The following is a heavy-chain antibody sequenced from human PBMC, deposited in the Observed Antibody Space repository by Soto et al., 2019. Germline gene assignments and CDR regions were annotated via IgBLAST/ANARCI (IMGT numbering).Heavy chain of an antibody. CDR2: ISYDGSNK. V-gene: IGHV3-30-3*01. J-gene: IGHJ4*02. Sequence: SGGSLRLSCAASGFTFSSYAMHWVRQAPGKGLEWVAVISYDGSNKYYADSVKGRFTISRDNSKNTLYLQMNSLRAEDTAVYYCARGPHSGYCSGGSCPYYFDYWGQGTLVTVSS. CDR3: ARGPHSGYCSGGSCPYYFDY. CDR1: GFTFSSYA. D-gene: IGHD2-15*01.